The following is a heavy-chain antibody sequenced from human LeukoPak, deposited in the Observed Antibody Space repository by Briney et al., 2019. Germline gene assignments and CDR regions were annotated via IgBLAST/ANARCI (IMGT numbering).Heavy chain of an antibody. CDR1: GYTLTELS. D-gene: IGHD5-18*01. CDR2: FDPEDGET. Sequence: ASVKVSCKVSGYTLTELSMHWVRQAPGKGLEWMGGFDPEDGETIYAQKFQGRVTMAEDTSTDTAYMELSSLRSEDTAVNYCATGGVDTAMVTGVYWGQGTLVTVSS. J-gene: IGHJ4*02. CDR3: ATGGVDTAMVTGVY. V-gene: IGHV1-24*01.